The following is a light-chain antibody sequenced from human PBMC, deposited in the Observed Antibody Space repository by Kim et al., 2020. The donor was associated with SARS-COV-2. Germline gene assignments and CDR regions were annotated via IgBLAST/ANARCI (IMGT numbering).Light chain of an antibody. Sequence: QSALTQPPSASGSPGQSVTISCTGTSSDVGGYNFVSWYQQHPGKAPKLMIYDVSNRPSGVPDRFSGSKSGNTASLTVSGLQAEAEADYYCSSYAAISNFVFGTGTKVPVL. CDR1: SSDVGGYNF. CDR2: DVS. J-gene: IGLJ1*01. V-gene: IGLV2-8*01. CDR3: SSYAAISNFV.